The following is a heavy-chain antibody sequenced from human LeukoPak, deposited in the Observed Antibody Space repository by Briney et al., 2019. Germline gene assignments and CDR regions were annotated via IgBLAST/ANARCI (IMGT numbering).Heavy chain of an antibody. Sequence: ASVNVSFKASGYTFTGYYMHWVRQAPGQGLEWMGWINPDSGGTNNAQKFQGRVTMTRDTSISTAYMELSRLRSDDTAVYYCARTFYDTLDSDAFDFWGQGTMVIVSS. J-gene: IGHJ3*01. CDR1: GYTFTGYY. D-gene: IGHD2/OR15-2a*01. CDR3: ARTFYDTLDSDAFDF. CDR2: INPDSGGT. V-gene: IGHV1-2*02.